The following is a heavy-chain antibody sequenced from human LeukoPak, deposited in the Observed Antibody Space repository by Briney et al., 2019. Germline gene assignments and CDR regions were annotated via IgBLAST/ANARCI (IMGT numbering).Heavy chain of an antibody. V-gene: IGHV3-74*01. Sequence: PGGSLRLSCAPSLVTFSGDCMHAGRQAPRKGLVCVSGIDRDGSNTNFADSVKGRFTISTANAKNTLTPKNKCMSHEDPDVYSCARVALTSHSVDSWGQGTLVTVSS. CDR1: LVTFSGDC. CDR2: IDRDGSNT. J-gene: IGHJ4*02. D-gene: IGHD4/OR15-4a*01. CDR3: ARVALTSHSVDS.